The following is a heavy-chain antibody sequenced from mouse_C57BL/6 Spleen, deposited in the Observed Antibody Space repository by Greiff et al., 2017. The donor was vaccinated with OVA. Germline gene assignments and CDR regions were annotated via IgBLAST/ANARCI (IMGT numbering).Heavy chain of an antibody. Sequence: EVQLQQSGPELVKPGASVKISCKASGYTFTDYYMNWVKQSHGKSLEWIGDINPNNGGTSYNQKFKGKATLTVDKSSSTAYMELRSLTSEDSAVYYCARCLYGNYVRFAYWGQGTLVTVSA. D-gene: IGHD2-1*01. CDR1: GYTFTDYY. J-gene: IGHJ3*01. V-gene: IGHV1-26*01. CDR3: ARCLYGNYVRFAY. CDR2: INPNNGGT.